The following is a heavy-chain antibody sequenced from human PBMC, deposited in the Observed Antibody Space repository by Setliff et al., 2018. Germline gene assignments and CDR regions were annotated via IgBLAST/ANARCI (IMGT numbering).Heavy chain of an antibody. Sequence: GESLKISCKGSGYSFTSYWIGWVRQVPGKGLEWMGIIYPGDSDTRYSPSFQGQVTISADKSISTAYLQWSSLKASDTAMYYCARRQGANWGSDYYYGMDVWGQGTTVTVSS. CDR2: IYPGDSDT. J-gene: IGHJ6*02. V-gene: IGHV5-51*01. CDR1: GYSFTSYW. CDR3: ARRQGANWGSDYYYGMDV. D-gene: IGHD7-27*01.